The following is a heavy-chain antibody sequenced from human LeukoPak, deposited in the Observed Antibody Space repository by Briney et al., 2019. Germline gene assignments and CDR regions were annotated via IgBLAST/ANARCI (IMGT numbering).Heavy chain of an antibody. CDR3: AKSMTMVRGPYYMDV. V-gene: IGHV4-39*07. CDR2: IYYSGST. J-gene: IGHJ6*03. CDR1: GGSISSSSYY. Sequence: SETLSLTCTVSGGSISSSSYYWGWIRQPPGKGLEWIGYIYYSGSTYYNPSLKSRVTISVDTSKNQFFLKLSSVTAADTAVYYCAKSMTMVRGPYYMDVWGKGTTVTVSS. D-gene: IGHD3-10*01.